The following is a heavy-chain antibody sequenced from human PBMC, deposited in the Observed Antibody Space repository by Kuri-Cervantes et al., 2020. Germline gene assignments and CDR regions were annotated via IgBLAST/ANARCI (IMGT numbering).Heavy chain of an antibody. CDR2: ISGSGGST. CDR3: AKDSSWFGEDDAFDI. CDR1: GFTFGSYA. D-gene: IGHD3-10*01. V-gene: IGHV3-23*01. J-gene: IGHJ3*02. Sequence: GGSLRLSCAASGFTFGSYAMSWARQAPGKGREWVSSISGSGGSTYYAESVKGRFTISRDNSKNTLYLQMNSLRAEDTAVYYCAKDSSWFGEDDAFDIWGQGTMVTVSS.